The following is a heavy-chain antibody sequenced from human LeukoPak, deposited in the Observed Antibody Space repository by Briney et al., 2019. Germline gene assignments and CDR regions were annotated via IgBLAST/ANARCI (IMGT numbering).Heavy chain of an antibody. D-gene: IGHD1-14*01. Sequence: GGSLSLSCAAAGFTFSSFSANCVRHAPGRGLEWVSYISSSSSTIYYADSVKGRFTISRDNAKNSLYLQMNSLRAEDTAVYYCARDLVYPMDVWGQGTTVTVSS. J-gene: IGHJ6*02. V-gene: IGHV3-48*04. CDR1: GFTFSSFS. CDR2: ISSSSSTI. CDR3: ARDLVYPMDV.